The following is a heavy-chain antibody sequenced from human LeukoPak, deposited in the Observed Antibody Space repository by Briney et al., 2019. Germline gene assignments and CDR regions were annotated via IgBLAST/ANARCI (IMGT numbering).Heavy chain of an antibody. J-gene: IGHJ4*02. CDR2: IRHDGSIK. V-gene: IGHV3-33*01. D-gene: IGHD5-12*01. CDR3: ARKRATGYFDF. CDR1: GXTFSTYG. Sequence: GGSLRLSCAASGXTFSTYGMHWVRQAPGTGLEWVAGIRHDGSIKDYADSVKGRFTISRDNSKNTVYLEMNSLRAEDTALYYCARKRATGYFDFWGQGTVVTVSS.